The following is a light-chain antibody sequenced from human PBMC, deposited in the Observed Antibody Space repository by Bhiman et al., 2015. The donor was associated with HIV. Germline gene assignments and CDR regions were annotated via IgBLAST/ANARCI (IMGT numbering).Light chain of an antibody. CDR2: WNN. V-gene: IGLV1-44*01. CDR1: SSNIGSNT. J-gene: IGLJ2*01. Sequence: QTVVTQPPSASGTPGQRVTISCSGSSSNIGSNTINWYQQFPGTAPKLLIYWNNQWPSGVPDRFSGSKSGTSASLAISGLQAEDEADYYCAAWDDSLNGVVFGGGTKLTVL. CDR3: AAWDDSLNGVV.